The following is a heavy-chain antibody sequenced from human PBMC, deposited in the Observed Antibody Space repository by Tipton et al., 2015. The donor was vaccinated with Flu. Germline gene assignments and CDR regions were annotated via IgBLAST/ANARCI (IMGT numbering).Heavy chain of an antibody. CDR2: IYVSGST. CDR1: GSSINSGYNY. D-gene: IGHD7-27*01. J-gene: IGHJ3*02. Sequence: LRLSCTVSGSSINSGYNYWSWIRQPAGEGLEWVGRIYVSGSTNYNPSLKCRLTMSLDTSKTPFSLKLSPVTAADTAVYYCARDGTGGSAFDIWGQGTLVTVSS. CDR3: ARDGTGGSAFDI. V-gene: IGHV4-61*02.